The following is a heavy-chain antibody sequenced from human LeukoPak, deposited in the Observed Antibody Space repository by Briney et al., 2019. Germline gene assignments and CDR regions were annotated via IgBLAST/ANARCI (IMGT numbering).Heavy chain of an antibody. J-gene: IGHJ4*02. CDR2: ISYDGSNK. Sequence: PGGSLRLSCAASGXTFSSYGMHWVRQAPGKGQEWVAVISYDGSNKYYAESVKGRFTISRDNSKNTLYLQMNSLRAEDTAVYYCAKDRAAAGTVIDYWGQGTLVTVSS. V-gene: IGHV3-30*18. CDR3: AKDRAAAGTVIDY. CDR1: GXTFSSYG. D-gene: IGHD6-13*01.